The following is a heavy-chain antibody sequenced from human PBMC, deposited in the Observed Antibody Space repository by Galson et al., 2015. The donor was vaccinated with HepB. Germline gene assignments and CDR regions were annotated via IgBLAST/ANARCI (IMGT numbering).Heavy chain of an antibody. CDR1: GFMFDTYA. D-gene: IGHD3-10*01. Sequence: SLRLSCAASGFMFDTYAMHWVRQAPGKGLEWVAIISYDESQKHYADSVKGRFTISRDNSKNTLYLQMNSLRAEDTAVYYCARSDFGRGYWYFDLWGRGTLVTVSS. CDR3: ARSDFGRGYWYFDL. CDR2: ISYDESQK. J-gene: IGHJ2*01. V-gene: IGHV3-30*04.